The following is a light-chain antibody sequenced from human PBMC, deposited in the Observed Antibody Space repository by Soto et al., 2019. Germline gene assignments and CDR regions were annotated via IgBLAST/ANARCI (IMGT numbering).Light chain of an antibody. CDR2: AAS. Sequence: AIRMTQSPSSISAFTGDRVTITCRTSRPISTYLAWYQQKPGKTPTLLMYAASTLQSGVPSRFSGSGSGTDFTLTISCLQSEDFATYYCKQYYTYPLAFGQGTNIEIK. CDR1: RPISTY. V-gene: IGKV1-8*01. CDR3: KQYYTYPLA. J-gene: IGKJ1*01.